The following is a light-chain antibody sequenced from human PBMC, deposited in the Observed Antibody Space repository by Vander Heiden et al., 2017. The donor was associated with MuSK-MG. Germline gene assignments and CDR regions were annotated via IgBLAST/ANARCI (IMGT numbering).Light chain of an antibody. CDR3: QQLNSYPPWT. Sequence: IHXTHSPSFLSPSVCDIVPIPCRASQGISSYLAWYQQKPGKAPKLLIYAASTLQSGVPSRFSGSGSGTEFTLTISSLQPEDFATYYCQQLNSYPPWTFGQGTKVEIK. CDR1: QGISSY. V-gene: IGKV1-9*01. J-gene: IGKJ1*01. CDR2: AAS.